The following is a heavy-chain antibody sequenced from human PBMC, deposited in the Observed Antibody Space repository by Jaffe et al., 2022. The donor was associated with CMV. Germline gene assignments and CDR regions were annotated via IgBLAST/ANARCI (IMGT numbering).Heavy chain of an antibody. Sequence: QVQLQESGPGLVKPSETLSLTCTVSGGSISSYYWSWIRQPPGKGLEWIGYIYYSGSTNYNPSLKSRVTISVDTSKNQFSLKLSSVTAADTAVYYCARADCSSTSCYALNWFDPWGQGTLVTVSS. CDR3: ARADCSSTSCYALNWFDP. CDR2: IYYSGST. V-gene: IGHV4-59*01. CDR1: GGSISSYY. D-gene: IGHD2-2*01. J-gene: IGHJ5*02.